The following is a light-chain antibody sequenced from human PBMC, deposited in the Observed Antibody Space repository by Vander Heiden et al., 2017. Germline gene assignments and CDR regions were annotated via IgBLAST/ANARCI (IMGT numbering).Light chain of an antibody. Sequence: DIHMTQSPSSLSAYVGDRVTITCRASQSISSDLNWYQQKPGKAPKLLIYTASSLQSGVPSRFSGSGSGTDFTLTISRLQPEDFATYYCQQSDSPPRTFGQGTKVEVK. CDR3: QQSDSPPRT. V-gene: IGKV1-39*01. CDR2: TAS. J-gene: IGKJ1*01. CDR1: QSISSD.